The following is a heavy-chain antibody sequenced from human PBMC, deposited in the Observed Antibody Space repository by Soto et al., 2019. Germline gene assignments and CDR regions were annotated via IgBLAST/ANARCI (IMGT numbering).Heavy chain of an antibody. J-gene: IGHJ4*02. CDR1: GFTFSSYG. V-gene: IGHV3-30*18. CDR3: AKAQDSGYYIRTEFDY. D-gene: IGHD5-12*01. CDR2: ISYDGSNE. Sequence: QVQLVESGGSVVQPGTSLRLSCAAFGFTFSSYGMHWVRQAPGKGLEWVAVISYDGSNEYYADSVKGRFTISRDDSKNTLDLQMSSLRAQDTAVYYCAKAQDSGYYIRTEFDYWGQGTLVTVSS.